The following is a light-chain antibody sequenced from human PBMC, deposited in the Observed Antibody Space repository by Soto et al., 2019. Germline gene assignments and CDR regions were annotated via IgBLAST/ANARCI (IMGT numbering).Light chain of an antibody. CDR3: AAWDDSLSGPNWI. J-gene: IGLJ3*02. V-gene: IGLV1-47*01. CDR1: SSNIGTNY. Sequence: QSVLTQPPSASGTPGQRVTISCSGSSSNIGTNYIYWYQHLPGVAPKLLIYTSDQRPSGVPDRFSGSKSGTSASLAISGLRSEDEADYDCAAWDDSLSGPNWIFGGGTKLTVL. CDR2: TSD.